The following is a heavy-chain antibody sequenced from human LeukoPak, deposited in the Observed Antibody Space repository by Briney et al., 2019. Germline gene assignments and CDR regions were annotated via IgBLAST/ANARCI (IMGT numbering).Heavy chain of an antibody. CDR2: ISSNGGST. J-gene: IGHJ4*02. D-gene: IGHD6-6*01. CDR1: GFTFSSYA. CDR3: VNSPRLGAPTSSPEHFDY. V-gene: IGHV3-64D*06. Sequence: PGGSLRLSCAASGFTFSSYAMNWVRQAPGKGLEYVSAISSNGGSTYYADSVKGRFTISRDNSKNTLYLQMSSLRAEDTAVYYCVNSPRLGAPTSSPEHFDYWGQGTLVTVSS.